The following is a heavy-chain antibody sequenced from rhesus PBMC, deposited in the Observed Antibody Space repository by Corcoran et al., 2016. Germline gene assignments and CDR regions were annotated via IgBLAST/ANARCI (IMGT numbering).Heavy chain of an antibody. CDR2: IYGGSGRT. CDR3: ARYPRTSGWYHFDY. J-gene: IGHJ4*01. D-gene: IGHD6-31*01. Sequence: QVQLQESGPGLVKPSETLSLTCAVSGGSISSNYWSWIRQSPGKGLEWMGSIYGGSGRTSTHPSLKRRVPISPSTAKNQFSLKLSSVTAAGTAVYYCARYPRTSGWYHFDYWGQGVLVTVSS. CDR1: GGSISSNY. V-gene: IGHV4-147*01.